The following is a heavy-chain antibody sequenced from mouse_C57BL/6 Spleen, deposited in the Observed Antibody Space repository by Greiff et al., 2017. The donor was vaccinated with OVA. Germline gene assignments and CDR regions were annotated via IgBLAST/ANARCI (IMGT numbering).Heavy chain of an antibody. CDR1: GFTFSDYG. J-gene: IGHJ4*01. V-gene: IGHV5-17*01. CDR3: ARRWLLPSYAMDY. Sequence: EVKLMESGGGLVKPGGSLKLSCAASGFTFSDYGMHWVRQAPEKGLEWVAYISSGSSTIYYADTVKGRFTISRDNAKNTLFLQMTSLRSEDTAMYYCARRWLLPSYAMDYWGQGTSVTVSS. CDR2: ISSGSSTI. D-gene: IGHD2-3*01.